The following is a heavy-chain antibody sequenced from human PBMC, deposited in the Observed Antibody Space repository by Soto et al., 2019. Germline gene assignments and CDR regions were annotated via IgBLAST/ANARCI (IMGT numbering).Heavy chain of an antibody. J-gene: IGHJ6*02. CDR1: GGSVTSDSYY. Sequence: QVQLQESGPGLVKPSETLSLTCTVSGGSVTSDSYYWTWIRQPPGKRLEWIGSLYYSGSTNYNPSLKSRVTISVDTSNNQFSLKVSSVTVADTAVYSCARESRESSSSGGLDVWGQGTTVTVSS. CDR2: LYYSGST. V-gene: IGHV4-61*01. D-gene: IGHD3-10*01. CDR3: ARESRESSSSGGLDV.